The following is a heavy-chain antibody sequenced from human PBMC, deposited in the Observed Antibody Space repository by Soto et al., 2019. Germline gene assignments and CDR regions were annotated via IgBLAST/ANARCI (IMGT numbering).Heavy chain of an antibody. J-gene: IGHJ4*02. CDR1: GFSLSTSGVG. CDR2: IYWDDYK. CDR3: VHKGGGDRILDY. V-gene: IGHV2-5*02. D-gene: IGHD3-16*01. Sequence: QITLKESGPALVKPTQTLTLTCTFSGFSLSTSGVGVGWIRQPPGEALEWLALIYWDDYKHFSPSLESRLTITKDTSKNPVVLKMTNMDPVDTATYSCVHKGGGDRILDYWGQGTLVTVSS.